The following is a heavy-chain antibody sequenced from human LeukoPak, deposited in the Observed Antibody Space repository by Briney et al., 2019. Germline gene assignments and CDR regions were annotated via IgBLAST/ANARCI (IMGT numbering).Heavy chain of an antibody. V-gene: IGHV3-66*01. J-gene: IGHJ4*02. CDR1: GFIVSGNH. D-gene: IGHD1-14*01. CDR2: VYSVGAT. CDR3: ATERPGSRTLDS. Sequence: PGGSLRLSCAASGFIVSGNHMNWVRLAPGKGLEWVSIVYSVGATYYEDSVKGRFTISRDDSKNIVYPQMNNLRSEDTAVYFCATERPGSRTLDSWGQGTLVTVSS.